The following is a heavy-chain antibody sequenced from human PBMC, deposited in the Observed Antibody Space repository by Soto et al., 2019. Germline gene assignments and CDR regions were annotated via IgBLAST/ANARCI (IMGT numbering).Heavy chain of an antibody. V-gene: IGHV4-39*01. CDR3: ARQGGAHYDFWSGYFPSWFDP. CDR2: IYYSGST. J-gene: IGHJ5*02. CDR1: GGSISSSSYY. D-gene: IGHD3-3*01. Sequence: SETLSLTCTVSGGSISSSSYYWGWIRQPPGKGLEWIGSIYYSGSTYYNPSLKGRVTISVDTSKNQFSLKLSSVTAADTAVYYCARQGGAHYDFWSGYFPSWFDPWGQGTLVTVSS.